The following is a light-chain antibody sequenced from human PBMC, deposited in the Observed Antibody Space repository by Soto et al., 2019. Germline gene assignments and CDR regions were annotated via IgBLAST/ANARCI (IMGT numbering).Light chain of an antibody. J-gene: IGKJ2*01. CDR2: SAS. Sequence: EVVMTQSPATLSVSPVDRATLSCRASQNVDTNVAWYQQKPGQAPRLLVHSASTRATGIPTRFTGIGSGTDFTLTISGLQSDDFAVYYCQQYYNWPPYTFGQGTKLQIK. V-gene: IGKV3-15*01. CDR3: QQYYNWPPYT. CDR1: QNVDTN.